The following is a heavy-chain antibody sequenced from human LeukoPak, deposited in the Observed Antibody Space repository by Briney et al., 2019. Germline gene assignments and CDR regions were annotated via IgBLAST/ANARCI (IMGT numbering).Heavy chain of an antibody. CDR3: ARGPRGALDYYYYMDV. V-gene: IGHV1-69*05. CDR2: IIPIFGTA. J-gene: IGHJ6*03. CDR1: GGTFSSYA. D-gene: IGHD3-10*01. Sequence: ASVKVSCKASGGTFSSYAISWVRQAPGQGLEWMGGIIPIFGTANYAQEFQGRVTITTDESTSTAYMELSSLRSEDTAVYYCARGPRGALDYYYYMDVWGKGTTVTVSS.